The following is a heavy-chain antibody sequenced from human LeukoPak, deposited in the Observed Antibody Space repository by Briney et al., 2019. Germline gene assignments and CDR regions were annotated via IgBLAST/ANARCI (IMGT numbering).Heavy chain of an antibody. CDR3: ARHSSEYGDYDFDY. J-gene: IGHJ4*02. D-gene: IGHD4-17*01. V-gene: IGHV4-34*01. CDR2: INHNGGI. CDR1: GGFFSDYY. Sequence: PSETLSLTCAVYGGFFSDYYWAWIRQPPGKGLEWIGEINHNGGINYNPSLKSRVTLSLDTSMNHVSLKLSSVTAADTAVYYCARHSSEYGDYDFDYWGQGTLVTVSS.